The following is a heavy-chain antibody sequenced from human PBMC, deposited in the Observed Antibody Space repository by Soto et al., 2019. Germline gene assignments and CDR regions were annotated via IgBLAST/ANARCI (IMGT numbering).Heavy chain of an antibody. CDR1: GGSFSGYY. CDR3: ARGWINAGIWFGELLFYYYGMDV. D-gene: IGHD3-10*01. V-gene: IGHV4-34*01. Sequence: SETLSPTCAVYGGSFSGYYWSWIPQPPGKGLEWIHEINHSGSTNYNPSLKSRVTISVDTSKNQFSLKLSSVTAADAAVYYCARGWINAGIWFGELLFYYYGMDVWGQGTTVTVSS. J-gene: IGHJ6*02. CDR2: INHSGST.